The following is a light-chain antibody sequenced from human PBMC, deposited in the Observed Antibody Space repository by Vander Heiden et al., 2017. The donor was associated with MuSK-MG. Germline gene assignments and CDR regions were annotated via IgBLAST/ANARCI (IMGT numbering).Light chain of an antibody. CDR2: GAS. J-gene: IGKJ1*01. Sequence: EIVLTQSPGTLSLSPGERATLSCRASQSVSSSYLAWYQQKPGQAPRLLIYGASSRANGIPDRFSGSGSGTDFTLTSSRLEPEDFAVYYWQQDGRSLQFGQGTKVEIK. V-gene: IGKV3-20*01. CDR1: QSVSSSY. CDR3: QQDGRSLQ.